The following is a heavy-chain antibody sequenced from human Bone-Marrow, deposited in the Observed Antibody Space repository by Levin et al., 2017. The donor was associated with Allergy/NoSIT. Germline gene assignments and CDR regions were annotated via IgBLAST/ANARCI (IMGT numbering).Heavy chain of an antibody. CDR2: ISASGSNT. V-gene: IGHV3-23*01. CDR3: AKSRALYYYYAMDV. Sequence: GGSLRLSCATTGFIFSRYAKMWVRQAPGKGLEWVSTISASGSNTDYADSVKGRFTISRDNFKNTVYLQMSSLRAEDTAIYFCAKSRALYYYYAMDVWGQGTTVTVSS. CDR1: GFIFSRYA. D-gene: IGHD3-10*01. J-gene: IGHJ6*02.